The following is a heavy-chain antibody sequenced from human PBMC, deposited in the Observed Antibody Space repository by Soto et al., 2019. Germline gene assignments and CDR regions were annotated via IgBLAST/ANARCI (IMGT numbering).Heavy chain of an antibody. CDR2: INTYNGAT. D-gene: IGHD2-15*01. J-gene: IGHJ4*02. CDR3: ARYCSGGSCHKGVPDY. Sequence: QVQLVQSGAAVKKPGASVKVSCKASGYTLTSYGISWVRQAPGQGLEWMGWINTYNGATNYAQNLQGRVTMTTDTSTSTAYMELRSLRSDDTAVYYCARYCSGGSCHKGVPDYWGQGTLVTVSS. V-gene: IGHV1-18*01. CDR1: GYTLTSYG.